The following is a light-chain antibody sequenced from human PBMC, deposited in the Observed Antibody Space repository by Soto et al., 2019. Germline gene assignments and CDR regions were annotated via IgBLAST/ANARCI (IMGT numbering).Light chain of an antibody. Sequence: QSALTQPPSASGSPGQSVTISCTGTSSDIGAYNYVSWYRQYPDKAPKFLVYQVTKRPSGVPDRFSGSKSGNTAALTVSGLQAEDEAVYYCSSYAGSLVVFGGGTKLTVL. J-gene: IGLJ2*01. CDR3: SSYAGSLVV. CDR1: SSDIGAYNY. V-gene: IGLV2-8*01. CDR2: QVT.